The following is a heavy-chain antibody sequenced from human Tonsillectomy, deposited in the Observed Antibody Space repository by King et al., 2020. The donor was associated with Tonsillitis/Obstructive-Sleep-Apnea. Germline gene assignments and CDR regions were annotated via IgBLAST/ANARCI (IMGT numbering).Heavy chain of an antibody. V-gene: IGHV4-59*01. CDR2: IHYSGST. D-gene: IGHD6-6*01. J-gene: IGHJ3*02. CDR1: GGFINSYY. Sequence: QLQESGPGLVKPSETLSLTCTVSGGFINSYYWSWIRQPPGKGLEWIGNIHYSGSTNYNPSLKSRVTISVDTSKNQFSLKLSSVSAADTAVYYCARPFSQMRKLAAFDIWGQGTMVTVSS. CDR3: ARPFSQMRKLAAFDI.